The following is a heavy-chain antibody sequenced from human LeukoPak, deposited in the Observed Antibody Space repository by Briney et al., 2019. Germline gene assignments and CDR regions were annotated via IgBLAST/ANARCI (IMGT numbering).Heavy chain of an antibody. CDR1: GFTFSSYA. CDR3: ARQGYSGHSQGAADY. Sequence: GGSLRLSCAASGFTFSSYAMHWVRQAPGKGLEWVAVISYDGSNKYYADSVKGRFTISRDNSKNTLYLQMNSLRSDDTAVYYCARQGYSGHSQGAADYWGQGTLVTVSS. CDR2: ISYDGSNK. J-gene: IGHJ4*02. D-gene: IGHD4-23*01. V-gene: IGHV3-30*04.